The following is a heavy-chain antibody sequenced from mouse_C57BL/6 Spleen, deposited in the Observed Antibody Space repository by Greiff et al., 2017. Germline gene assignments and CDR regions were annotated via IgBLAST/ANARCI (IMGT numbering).Heavy chain of an antibody. J-gene: IGHJ2*01. CDR1: GYAFTNYL. V-gene: IGHV1-54*01. CDR2: INPGSGGT. Sequence: QVQLQQSGAELVRPGTSVKVSCKASGYAFTNYLIEWVKQRPGPGLEWIGVINPGSGGTNSNEKFKGKATLTADKSSSTAYMQLSSLTSEDAAVYFCARALNSYYFDDWGQGTTLTVSA. CDR3: ARALNSYYFDD. D-gene: IGHD1-3*01.